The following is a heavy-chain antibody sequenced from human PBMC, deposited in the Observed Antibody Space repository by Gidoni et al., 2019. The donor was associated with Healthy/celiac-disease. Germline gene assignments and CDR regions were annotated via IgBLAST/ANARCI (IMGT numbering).Heavy chain of an antibody. J-gene: IGHJ4*02. D-gene: IGHD3-16*01. CDR2: ISDDGSNK. Sequence: VQLVESGGGVVQPGRSLRLSCAASGFTFSSYAMHWVRQAPGKGLEWVAVISDDGSNKYYADSVKGRFTISRDNSKNTLYLQMNSLRAEDTAVYYCARDGVFDYWGQGTLVTVSS. CDR1: GFTFSSYA. V-gene: IGHV3-30-3*01. CDR3: ARDGVFDY.